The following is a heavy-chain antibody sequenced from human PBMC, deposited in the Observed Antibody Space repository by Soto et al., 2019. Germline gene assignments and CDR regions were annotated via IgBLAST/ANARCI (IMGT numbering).Heavy chain of an antibody. D-gene: IGHD4-17*01. V-gene: IGHV3-21*01. CDR2: ISSSSSYI. J-gene: IGHJ4*02. Sequence: LSLTCAASGFTFSSYSMNWVRQAPGKGLEWVSSISSSSSYIYYADSVKGRFTISRDNAKNSLYLQMNSLRAEDTAVYYCARDPRAVTANFDYWGQGTLVTVSS. CDR1: GFTFSSYS. CDR3: ARDPRAVTANFDY.